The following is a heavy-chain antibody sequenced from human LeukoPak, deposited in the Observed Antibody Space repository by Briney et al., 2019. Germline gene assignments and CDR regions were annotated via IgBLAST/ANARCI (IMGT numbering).Heavy chain of an antibody. CDR1: GFTFSSYE. V-gene: IGHV3-48*03. Sequence: QPGGSLRLPCSASGFTFSSYEMNWVRQAPGKGLEWVSYISSSGSTKYYADSVKGRFTISRDNAKNSLYLQMNSLRGEDTAVYFCARVQITVTTLDYWGQGTQVTVSS. CDR3: ARVQITVTTLDY. J-gene: IGHJ4*02. D-gene: IGHD4-17*01. CDR2: ISSSGSTK.